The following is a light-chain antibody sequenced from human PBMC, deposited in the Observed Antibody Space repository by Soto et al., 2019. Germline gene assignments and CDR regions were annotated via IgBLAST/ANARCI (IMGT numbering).Light chain of an antibody. CDR3: MQGTHGPHT. CDR1: QSLVHNNGNTY. CDR2: QVS. Sequence: DVVMTQSPLSLPVTLGQPASISCRSSQSLVHNNGNTYLAWFHQRPGQSPRRLIYQVSNRDSGDADRFSGSGSGTDFTLKISRVEAEDFGVYHCMQGTHGPHTFGQGTKLEIK. V-gene: IGKV2-30*02. J-gene: IGKJ2*01.